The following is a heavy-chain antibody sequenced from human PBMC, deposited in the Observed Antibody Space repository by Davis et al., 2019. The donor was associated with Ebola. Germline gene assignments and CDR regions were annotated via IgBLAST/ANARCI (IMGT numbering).Heavy chain of an antibody. CDR1: GFTSSSYW. CDR2: IKQDGSEK. J-gene: IGHJ6*02. V-gene: IGHV3-7*01. Sequence: GGSLRLSCAASGFTSSSYWMSWVRQAPGKGLEWVANIKQDGSEKYYVDSVKGRFTISRDNAKNSLYLQMNSLRAEDTAVYYCAKPGGRQLVGYYYGMDVWGQGTTVTVSS. CDR3: AKPGGRQLVGYYYGMDV. D-gene: IGHD6-6*01.